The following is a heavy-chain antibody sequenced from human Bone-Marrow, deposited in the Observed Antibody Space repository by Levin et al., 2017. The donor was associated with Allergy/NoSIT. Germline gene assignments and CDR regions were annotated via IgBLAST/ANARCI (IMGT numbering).Heavy chain of an antibody. D-gene: IGHD4-23*01. J-gene: IGHJ4*02. CDR2: IREDENEI. V-gene: IGHV3-7*01. CDR1: GFSFNNYW. Sequence: GASVKVSCVGSGFSFNNYWMAWVRQAPGKGLEWVANIREDENEIYYVDSVEGRFTISRDNAKNSLFLQMTGLRAEDTALYYCVRDRDYGGNFDLWGQGTLVIVSS. CDR3: VRDRDYGGNFDL.